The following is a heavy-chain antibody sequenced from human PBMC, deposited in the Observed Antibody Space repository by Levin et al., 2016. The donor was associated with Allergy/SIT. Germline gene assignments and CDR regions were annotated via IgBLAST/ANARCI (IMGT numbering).Heavy chain of an antibody. D-gene: IGHD2-2*01. Sequence: WIRQPPGKGLEWVSAISGSGGSTYYADSVKGRFTISRDNSKNTLYLQMNSLRAEDTAVYYCAKRALRVAAADYFDYWGQGTLVTVSS. CDR3: AKRALRVAAADYFDY. CDR2: ISGSGGST. V-gene: IGHV3-23*01. J-gene: IGHJ4*02.